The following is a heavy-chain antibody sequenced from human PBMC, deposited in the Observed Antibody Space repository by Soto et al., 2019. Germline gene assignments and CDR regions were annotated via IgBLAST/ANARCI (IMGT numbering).Heavy chain of an antibody. V-gene: IGHV3-30-3*01. CDR1: GFTFSSYA. CDR3: AVGYYYEHYFDY. CDR2: ISYDGSNK. Sequence: GGSLRLSCAASGFTFSSYAMHWVRQAPGRGLEWVAVISYDGSNKYYADSVKGRFTISRDNSKNTLYLQMNSLRAEDTAVYYCAVGYYYEHYFDYWGQGTLVTVSS. J-gene: IGHJ4*02. D-gene: IGHD3-22*01.